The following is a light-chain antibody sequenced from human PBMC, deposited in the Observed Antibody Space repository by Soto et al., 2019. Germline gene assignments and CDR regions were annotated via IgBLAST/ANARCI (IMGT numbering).Light chain of an antibody. J-gene: IGKJ1*01. V-gene: IGKV1-5*03. CDR3: QQYDSYPGT. Sequence: DIQMTQSPSTLSASVGDRVTITCRASQSVSNWLAWYQQKPGKAPKLLIYKATGLENGVPSRFSGSGSGTEFTLTISCLQPDDFEAYYCQQYDSYPGTFGQGTKVEIK. CDR2: KAT. CDR1: QSVSNW.